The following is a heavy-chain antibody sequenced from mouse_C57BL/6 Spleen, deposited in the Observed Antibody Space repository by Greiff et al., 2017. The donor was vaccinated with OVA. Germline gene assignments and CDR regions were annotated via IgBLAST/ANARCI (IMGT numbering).Heavy chain of an antibody. Sequence: EVQGVESGGGLVKPGGSLKLSCAASGFTFSDYGMHWVRQAPEKGLEWVAYISRGSSNIYSADTVKGRFTISRDNAKNTLFLQMTSLRSADTARYYCARRDYYGISYWYFDVWGTGTTVTVSS. CDR1: GFTFSDYG. CDR2: ISRGSSNI. V-gene: IGHV5-17*01. CDR3: ARRDYYGISYWYFDV. J-gene: IGHJ1*03. D-gene: IGHD1-1*01.